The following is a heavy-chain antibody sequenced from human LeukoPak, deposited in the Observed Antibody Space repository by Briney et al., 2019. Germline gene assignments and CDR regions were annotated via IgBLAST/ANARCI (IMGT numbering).Heavy chain of an antibody. J-gene: IGHJ3*02. Sequence: PSETLSLTCTVSGGSISSYYWSWIRQPPGKGLEWIGYIYYSGSTNYNPSLKSRVTISVDTSKNQFSLKLSSVTAADTAVYYCARRNVPPLTTFDIWGQGTTVTVSS. CDR2: IYYSGST. V-gene: IGHV4-59*01. CDR3: ARRNVPPLTTFDI. D-gene: IGHD2-2*01. CDR1: GGSISSYY.